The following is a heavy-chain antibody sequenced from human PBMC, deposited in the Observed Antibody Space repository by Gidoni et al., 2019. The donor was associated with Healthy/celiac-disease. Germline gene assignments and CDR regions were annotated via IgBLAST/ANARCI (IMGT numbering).Heavy chain of an antibody. D-gene: IGHD3-10*01. V-gene: IGHV4-39*01. CDR2: IYYRGST. Sequence: QLQLQVSGPGLVKPSATLSFTCTVPGCSISSSSYYWGWIRQPPGKGLEWIRSIYYRGSTYYNPTLKSRVTISVDTSKNQCSLKLSSVTAADTAVDYCASQHVLLWFGVNYWGQGTLVTVSS. CDR3: ASQHVLLWFGVNY. J-gene: IGHJ4*02. CDR1: GCSISSSSYY.